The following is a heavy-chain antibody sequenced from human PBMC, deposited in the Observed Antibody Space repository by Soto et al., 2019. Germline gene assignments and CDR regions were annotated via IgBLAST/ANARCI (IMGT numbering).Heavy chain of an antibody. D-gene: IGHD3-22*01. V-gene: IGHV1-69*01. CDR3: ARGGYDSSGYYYGYYYYGMDV. CDR1: GGTFSSYA. CDR2: MIPIFGTA. Sequence: QVQLVQSGAEVKKPGSSVKVSCKASGGTFSSYAISWVRQAPGQGLEWMGGMIPIFGTANYAQKFQGRVTITADESTSTAYMELSSLRSEDTAVYYCARGGYDSSGYYYGYYYYGMDVWGQGTTVTVSS. J-gene: IGHJ6*02.